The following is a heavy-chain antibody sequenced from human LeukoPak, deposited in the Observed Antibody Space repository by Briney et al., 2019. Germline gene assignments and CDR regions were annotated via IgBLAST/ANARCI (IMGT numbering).Heavy chain of an antibody. J-gene: IGHJ4*02. D-gene: IGHD6-19*01. CDR2: ISWNSGSI. V-gene: IGHV3-9*01. CDR3: AKDTQRFRIAVAGTADY. CDR1: GFTFDDYA. Sequence: GGSLRLSCAASGFTFDDYAMHWVRQAPGKGLEWVSGISWNSGSIGYADSVKGRFTISRDNAKNSLYLQMNSLRAEDTALYYCAKDTQRFRIAVAGTADYWGQGTLVTVSS.